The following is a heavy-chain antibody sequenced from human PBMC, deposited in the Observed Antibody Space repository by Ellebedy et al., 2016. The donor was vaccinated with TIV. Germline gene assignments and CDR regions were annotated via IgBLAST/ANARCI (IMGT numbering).Heavy chain of an antibody. CDR1: GGSISSYY. Sequence: MPSETLSLTCTVSGGSISSYYWSWIRQPPGKGLEWIGYIYYSGSTKSNPSLKSRVTISVDTSKNQFSLKLSSVTAADTAVYYCARGGSYYDFWSGYYNWFDPWGQGTLVTVSS. CDR3: ARGGSYYDFWSGYYNWFDP. J-gene: IGHJ5*02. CDR2: IYYSGST. D-gene: IGHD3-3*01. V-gene: IGHV4-59*12.